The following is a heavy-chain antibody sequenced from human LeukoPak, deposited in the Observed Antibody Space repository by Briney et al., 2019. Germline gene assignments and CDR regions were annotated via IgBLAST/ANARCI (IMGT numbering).Heavy chain of an antibody. D-gene: IGHD3-3*01. CDR3: ARATEGYDFWSGYYNYFDY. V-gene: IGHV4-61*02. Sequence: SQTLSLTCAVSGGFISSGSYYWGWIRQPAGKGLEWSGRVYMSGSTIYNPSLKSRVTISVDTSKNQFSLKLSSVTAADTAVYYCARATEGYDFWSGYYNYFDYWGQGTLVTVSS. CDR2: VYMSGST. J-gene: IGHJ4*02. CDR1: GGFISSGSYY.